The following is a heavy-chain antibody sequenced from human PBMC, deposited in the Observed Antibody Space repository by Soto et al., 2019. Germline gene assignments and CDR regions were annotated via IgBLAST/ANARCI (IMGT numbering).Heavy chain of an antibody. Sequence: KGLEWASAISGTDGSTYYADTVKGRFTISRDNSKNTLYLQMNSLRGEDTSIFFFFQAEDGIRDVRSVSAFLLNRSSDL. J-gene: IGHJ2*01. D-gene: IGHD3-10*02. CDR2: ISGTDGST. V-gene: IGHV3-23*01. CDR3: FQAEDGIRDVRSVSAFLLNRSSDL.